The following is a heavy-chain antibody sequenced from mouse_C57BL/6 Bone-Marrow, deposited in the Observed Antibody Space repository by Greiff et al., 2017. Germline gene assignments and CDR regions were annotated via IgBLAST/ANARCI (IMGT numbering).Heavy chain of an antibody. D-gene: IGHD1-1*01. CDR1: GYTFTGYW. J-gene: IGHJ3*01. V-gene: IGHV1-9*01. Sequence: VQLQESGAELMKPGASVKLSCKATGYTFTGYWIEWVQQRPGHGLEWIGEILPGSGSTNYNEKFKGKATFTADTSSNTADKQLSSLTTEDSAMYYGARVGSSYYYGSSSFAYWGQGTLVTVSA. CDR3: ARVGSSYYYGSSSFAY. CDR2: ILPGSGST.